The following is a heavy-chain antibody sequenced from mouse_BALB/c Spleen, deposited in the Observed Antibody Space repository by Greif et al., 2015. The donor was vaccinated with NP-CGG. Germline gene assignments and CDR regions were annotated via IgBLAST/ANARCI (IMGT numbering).Heavy chain of an antibody. Sequence: VMLVESGGGLVQPKGSLKLSCAASGFTFNTNAMNWVRQALGKGLEWVARIRSKSNNYATYYADSVKDSFTISRDDSHIMLDLQMNNLKTEDTAMYDCVRECGTQSRDYWVQGTSVTVFS. V-gene: IGHV10S3*01. CDR1: GFTFNTNA. J-gene: IGHJ4*01. CDR3: VRECGTQSRDY. D-gene: IGHD1-1*02. CDR2: IRSKSNNYAT.